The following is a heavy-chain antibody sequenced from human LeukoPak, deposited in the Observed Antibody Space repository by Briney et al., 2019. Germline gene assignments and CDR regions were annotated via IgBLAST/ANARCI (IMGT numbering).Heavy chain of an antibody. J-gene: IGHJ4*02. D-gene: IGHD5-18*01. CDR3: AKEGYSYGYAGYDY. Sequence: GGTLRLSCAASGFTFSSYGMSWVRQAPGKGLEWVSAISGSGGSTYYADSVKGRFTISRDNSKNTLYLQMNSLRAEDTAVYYCAKEGYSYGYAGYDYWGQGTLVTVSS. CDR1: GFTFSSYG. V-gene: IGHV3-23*01. CDR2: ISGSGGST.